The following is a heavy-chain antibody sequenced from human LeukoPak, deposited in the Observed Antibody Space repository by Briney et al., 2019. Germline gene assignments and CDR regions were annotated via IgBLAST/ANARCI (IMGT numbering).Heavy chain of an antibody. J-gene: IGHJ4*02. D-gene: IGHD2-21*01. CDR1: GGTWIRYA. V-gene: IGHV1-69*01. CDR3: ARAKDCSRVPNFHY. Sequence: SVKVSCKGSGGTWIRYAIRWVRQARGQGGEWRGGIIPIFRTATYAQNFPRTVPITADDSTSTAYMELRSLRSDDPAVYSCARAKDCSRVPNFHYWAQGTLVPVSS. CDR2: IIPIFRTA.